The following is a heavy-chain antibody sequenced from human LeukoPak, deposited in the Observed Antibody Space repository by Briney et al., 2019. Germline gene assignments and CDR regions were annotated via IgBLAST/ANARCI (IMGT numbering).Heavy chain of an antibody. CDR2: INSDGSST. CDR1: GFPFSSYG. CDR3: ARGVGGDSRFDP. Sequence: AGGSLRLSCAASGFPFSSYGTHWVRQAPGKGLVWVSRINSDGSSTRYADSVKGRFTISRDNAKNTLYLQMNSLRAEDTAVYYCARGVGGDSRFDPRGQGTLVTVSS. J-gene: IGHJ5*02. V-gene: IGHV3-74*01. D-gene: IGHD1-26*01.